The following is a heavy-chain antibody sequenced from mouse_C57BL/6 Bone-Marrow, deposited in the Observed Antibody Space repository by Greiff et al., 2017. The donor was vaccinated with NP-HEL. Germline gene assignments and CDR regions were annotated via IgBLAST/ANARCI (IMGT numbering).Heavy chain of an antibody. CDR2: IHPNSGST. CDR3: NGETATFAY. J-gene: IGHJ3*01. V-gene: IGHV1-64*01. D-gene: IGHD6-1*02. Sequence: QVQLQQSGAELVKPGASVKLSCKASGYTFTSYWMHWVKQRPGQGLEWIGMIHPNSGSTNYNEKFKSKATLTVDKSSSTAYMQLSSLTSEDSAVYYCNGETATFAYWGQGTLVTVSA. CDR1: GYTFTSYW.